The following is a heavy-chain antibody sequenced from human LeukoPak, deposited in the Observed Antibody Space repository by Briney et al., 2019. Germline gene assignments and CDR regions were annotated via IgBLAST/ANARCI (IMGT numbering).Heavy chain of an antibody. CDR2: ISYDGSNK. D-gene: IGHD5-12*01. V-gene: IGHV3-30*18. J-gene: IGHJ3*02. Sequence: PGRSLRLSCAASGFTFSSYGMHGVRQAPGKGLEWVAVISYDGSNKYYADSVKGRFTISRDSSKNTLYLQMNSLRAEDTAVYYCAKGRSVATNYDAFDIWGQGTMVTVSS. CDR1: GFTFSSYG. CDR3: AKGRSVATNYDAFDI.